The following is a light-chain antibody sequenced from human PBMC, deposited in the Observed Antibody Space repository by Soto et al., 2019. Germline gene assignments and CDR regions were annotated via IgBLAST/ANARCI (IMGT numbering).Light chain of an antibody. Sequence: EIVLTQSPGTLSLSPGERATLSCRASQSISSSYFAWYQQKPGQAPRLLIYGASNRATGIPDRFSGSGSGTDFTLTISRLEPEDFAVYYCQQYGSSGTFGQGTKVDIK. CDR3: QQYGSSGT. J-gene: IGKJ1*01. V-gene: IGKV3-20*01. CDR1: QSISSSY. CDR2: GAS.